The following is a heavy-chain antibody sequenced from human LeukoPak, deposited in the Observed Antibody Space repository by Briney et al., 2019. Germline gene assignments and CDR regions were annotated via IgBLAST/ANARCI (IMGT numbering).Heavy chain of an antibody. CDR1: GFTFSSYW. CDR3: ARVGKSGSYGYYYFDY. CDR2: IKQDGSEK. V-gene: IGHV3-7*01. Sequence: GGSLRLSCAASGFTFSSYWMSWVRQAPGKRLEWVANIKQDGSEKYYVDSVKGRFTISRDNAKNPLYLQMNSLRAEDTAVYYCARVGKSGSYGYYYFDYWGQGTLVTVSS. D-gene: IGHD5-18*01. J-gene: IGHJ4*02.